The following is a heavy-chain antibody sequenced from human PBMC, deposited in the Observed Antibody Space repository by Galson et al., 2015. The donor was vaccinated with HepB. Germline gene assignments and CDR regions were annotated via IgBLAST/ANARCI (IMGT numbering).Heavy chain of an antibody. CDR3: ARQYGSVFDS. D-gene: IGHD6-19*01. V-gene: IGHV6-1*01. CDR2: TYYRSTWKN. CDR1: GDSVSSNGAT. J-gene: IGHJ4*02. Sequence: AISGDSVSSNGATWNWIRQSPSRGLEWLRRTYYRSTWKNDYAVSMKSRLTINSDTSRNQFSLQLNSVTPEDMAVYYCARQYGSVFDSWGQGTLVTVSS.